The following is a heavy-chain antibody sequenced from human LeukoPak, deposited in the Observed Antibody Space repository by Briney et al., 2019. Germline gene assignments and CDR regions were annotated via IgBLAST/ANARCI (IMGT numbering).Heavy chain of an antibody. J-gene: IGHJ6*03. CDR1: GFTFSSYA. Sequence: PGGSLRLSCAASGFTFSSYAMSWVRQAPGKGLEWVSAISGSGGSTYYADSVKGRFTISRDNSKNTLYLQMNSLRAEDTAVYYCAKGLGDNSWHYYYYYTDVWGEGTTVTVSS. V-gene: IGHV3-23*01. D-gene: IGHD6-13*01. CDR3: AKGLGDNSWHYYYYYTDV. CDR2: ISGSGGST.